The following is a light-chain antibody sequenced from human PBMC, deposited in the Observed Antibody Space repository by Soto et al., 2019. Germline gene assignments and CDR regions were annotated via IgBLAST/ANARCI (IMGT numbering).Light chain of an antibody. CDR1: QSISSW. CDR3: QQYNSSPT. Sequence: DIQMTQSPSTLSASVGDRVTITCRASQSISSWLAWYQQKPGKAPKLLIYDASRLESGVPSRFSGSGSGTEFTLTISSLQPDEFASYYCQQYNSSPTFGQGTKVEIK. CDR2: DAS. J-gene: IGKJ1*01. V-gene: IGKV1-5*01.